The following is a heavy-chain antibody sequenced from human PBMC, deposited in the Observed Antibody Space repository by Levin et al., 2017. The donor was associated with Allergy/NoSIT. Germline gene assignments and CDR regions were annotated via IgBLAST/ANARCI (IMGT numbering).Heavy chain of an antibody. CDR1: GFTFSNYW. V-gene: IGHV3-7*01. Sequence: GESLKISCAVSGFTFSNYWMTWVRQAPGKGLEWVGNINRDGSEKYYVESVKGRFTISRDNAENSLYLHMSTLRGEDSALYYCTRATVSAAGDDWGQGTLVTVSS. CDR2: INRDGSEK. CDR3: TRATVSAAGDD. D-gene: IGHD6-13*01. J-gene: IGHJ4*02.